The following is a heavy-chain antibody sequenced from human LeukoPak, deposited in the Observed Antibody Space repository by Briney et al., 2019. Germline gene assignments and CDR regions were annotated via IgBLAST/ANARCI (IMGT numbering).Heavy chain of an antibody. CDR3: AKDLGDGYPGEDY. D-gene: IGHD5-24*01. CDR1: GFTFSNYW. V-gene: IGHV3-74*01. J-gene: IGHJ4*02. CDR2: IKGDGSST. Sequence: GGSLRLSYATSGFTFSNYWMHWVRQVPGKGLVWVSRIKGDGSSTRNADSVEGRFTISRDNAKNSLYLQMNSLRAEDTALYYCAKDLGDGYPGEDYWGQGTLVTVSS.